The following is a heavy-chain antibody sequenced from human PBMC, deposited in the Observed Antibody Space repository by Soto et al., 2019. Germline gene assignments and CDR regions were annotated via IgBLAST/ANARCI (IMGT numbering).Heavy chain of an antibody. V-gene: IGHV3-49*04. CDR2: IRSKAYGGTT. D-gene: IGHD2-8*01. J-gene: IGHJ4*02. Sequence: GGSLRLSCTASGFTFGDYAMSWVRQAPGKGLEWVGFIRSKAYGGTTEYAASVKGRFTISRDDSKSIAYLQMNSLKTEDTAVYYCTRDPLYCTNGVCYIGYFDYWGQGALVTVSS. CDR1: GFTFGDYA. CDR3: TRDPLYCTNGVCYIGYFDY.